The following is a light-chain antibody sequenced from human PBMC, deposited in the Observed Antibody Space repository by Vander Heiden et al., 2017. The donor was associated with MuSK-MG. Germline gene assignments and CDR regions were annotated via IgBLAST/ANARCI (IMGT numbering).Light chain of an antibody. CDR3: QQSYGAPFT. CDR2: GAS. Sequence: DIQMTQSPASLSASVGDRVTITCRSSQNISNYLNWYQKKAGKAPRVLIYGASTLQSGVPSRFSGSGSATDFTLTISSLQPEDFATYSCQQSYGAPFTFGPGTKVDIK. V-gene: IGKV1-39*01. J-gene: IGKJ3*01. CDR1: QNISNY.